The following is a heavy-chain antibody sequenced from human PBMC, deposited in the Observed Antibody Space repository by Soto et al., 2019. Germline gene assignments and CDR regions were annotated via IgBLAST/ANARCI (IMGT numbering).Heavy chain of an antibody. V-gene: IGHV3-33*01. CDR3: ARDFYGDYSYNFDY. CDR2: IWYDGSNK. D-gene: IGHD4-17*01. Sequence: QVQLVESGGGVVQPGRSLRLSCAASGFTFSSYGMHWVRQAPGKGLEWVAVIWYDGSNKYYADSVKGRFTISRDNSKNTLYLQMNSLRAEDTAVYYCARDFYGDYSYNFDYWGQGTLVTVSS. CDR1: GFTFSSYG. J-gene: IGHJ4*02.